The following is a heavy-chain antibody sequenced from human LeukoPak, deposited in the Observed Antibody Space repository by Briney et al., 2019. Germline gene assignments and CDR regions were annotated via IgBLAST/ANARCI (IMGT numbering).Heavy chain of an antibody. V-gene: IGHV3-21*01. J-gene: IGHJ4*02. D-gene: IGHD3-10*01. CDR1: GFTFSRYS. CDR3: ARVWFGELLYTFDY. CDR2: ISSSSSYI. Sequence: GGSLRLSCAASGFTFSRYSMNWVRQAPGKGLEWVSSISSSSSYIYYADSVKGRFTISRDNAKNSLYLQMNSLRAEDTAVYYCARVWFGELLYTFDYWGQGTLVTVSS.